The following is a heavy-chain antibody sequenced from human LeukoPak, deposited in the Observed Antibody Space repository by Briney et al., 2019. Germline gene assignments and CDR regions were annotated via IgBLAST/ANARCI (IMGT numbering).Heavy chain of an antibody. CDR3: AKSYYYGSGSPSLDY. J-gene: IGHJ4*02. CDR1: GFTFSSYA. CDR2: ISGGNGAT. D-gene: IGHD3-10*01. Sequence: GGSLRLSCAASGFTFSSYAMTWVRQAPGKGLEWVSGISGGNGATYYADSVKGRFTISTDNSKNTLYLQMNSLRVEDTAVYYCAKSYYYGSGSPSLDYWGQGTQVTVSS. V-gene: IGHV3-23*01.